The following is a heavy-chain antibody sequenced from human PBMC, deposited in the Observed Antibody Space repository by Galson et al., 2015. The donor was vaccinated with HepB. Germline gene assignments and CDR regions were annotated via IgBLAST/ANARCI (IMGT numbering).Heavy chain of an antibody. J-gene: IGHJ5*02. D-gene: IGHD2-21*02. V-gene: IGHV1-2*02. CDR1: GYTFTGYY. CDR2: ITPNSGGT. Sequence: SVKVSCKASGYTFTGYYIHWVRQAPGQGLEWMGWITPNSGGTNYAQKFQGRVTMTRDTSISTAYMELSRLRSDDTAVYYCARVTYCGGDCKTLGWFDPWGQGTLVTVSS. CDR3: ARVTYCGGDCKTLGWFDP.